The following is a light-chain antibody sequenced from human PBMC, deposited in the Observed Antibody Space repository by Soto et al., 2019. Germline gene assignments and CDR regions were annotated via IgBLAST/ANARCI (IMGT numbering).Light chain of an antibody. CDR2: GAS. V-gene: IGKV3-20*01. J-gene: IGKJ3*01. CDR1: QSVSSSY. Sequence: EIVLTQSPGTLSLSPGERATLSCRASQSVSSSYLAWYQQKPGQAPRLLIYGASSRATGIPDRFSGSGSGTDFSLTISRLGPEDFAVYFCQQYGSSPLTFGPGTKVEIK. CDR3: QQYGSSPLT.